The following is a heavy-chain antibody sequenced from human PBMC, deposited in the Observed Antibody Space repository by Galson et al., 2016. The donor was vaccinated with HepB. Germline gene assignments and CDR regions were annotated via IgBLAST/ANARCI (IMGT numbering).Heavy chain of an antibody. CDR1: EFSFSSSW. Sequence: SLRLSCAAAEFSFSSSWMTWVRQAPGKGLEWVANIRPDGIEINYVDSVRSRFTISRDNAKNSLYLQMNSLRAEDTAIYYCARDYTWGACDIWGHGTLVTVSS. CDR3: ARDYTWGACDI. D-gene: IGHD2-2*02. V-gene: IGHV3-7*03. J-gene: IGHJ3*02. CDR2: IRPDGIEI.